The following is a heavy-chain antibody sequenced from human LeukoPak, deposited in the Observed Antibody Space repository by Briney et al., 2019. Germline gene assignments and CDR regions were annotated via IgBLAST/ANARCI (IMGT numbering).Heavy chain of an antibody. V-gene: IGHV3-33*01. D-gene: IGHD6-13*01. CDR2: IWYDGSNK. CDR3: ARDNMGIAAAGDY. J-gene: IGHJ4*02. Sequence: GGSLRLSCSASGFTFSSYGMHWVRQAPGKGLEWVAVIWYDGSNKYYADSVKGRFTISRDNSKNTLYLQMNSLRAEDTAVYYCARDNMGIAAAGDYWGQGTLVTVSS. CDR1: GFTFSSYG.